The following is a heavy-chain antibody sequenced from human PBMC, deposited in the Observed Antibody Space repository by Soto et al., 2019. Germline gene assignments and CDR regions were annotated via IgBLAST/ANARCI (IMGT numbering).Heavy chain of an antibody. V-gene: IGHV3-23*01. J-gene: IGHJ6*02. D-gene: IGHD2-2*01. CDR2: ISGSGGST. CDR3: AKGGYCRSTSCLYYYYGMDV. Sequence: PGGSLRLCCAASGFTCSSYAMSGVRQAPGKGLEWVSAISGSGGSTYYADSVKVRFTISRDNSKNTLYLQMNSLRAEDTAVYYCAKGGYCRSTSCLYYYYGMDVWGQGNTVTVSS. CDR1: GFTCSSYA.